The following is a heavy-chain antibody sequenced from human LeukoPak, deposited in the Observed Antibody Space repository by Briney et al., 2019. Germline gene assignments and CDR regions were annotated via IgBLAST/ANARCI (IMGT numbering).Heavy chain of an antibody. CDR1: GFPFSSYW. J-gene: IGHJ4*02. CDR3: ARSTKMGDY. D-gene: IGHD3-22*01. V-gene: IGHV3-7*04. Sequence: GGSLRLSCAASGFPFSSYWMNWVRQAPGKGLEWVASINQDGSEKYYVDSVKGRFTISRDNVKNSLYVQMNSLRAEDTAVYYCARSTKMGDYWGQGTLVTVSS. CDR2: INQDGSEK.